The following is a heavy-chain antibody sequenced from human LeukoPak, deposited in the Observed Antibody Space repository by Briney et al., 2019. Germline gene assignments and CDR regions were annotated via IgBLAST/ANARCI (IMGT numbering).Heavy chain of an antibody. CDR1: GFTFSSYA. D-gene: IGHD5-24*01. CDR2: ISYDGSNE. CDR3: VKDDGWVQYAN. Sequence: GGSLRLSCAASGFTFSSYAMHWVRQAPGKGLEWVAVISYDGSNEYYADSVKGRFTISKDNSKNTLYLQMNSLSAEDAAVYYCVKDDGWVQYANWGQGTLVTVSS. J-gene: IGHJ4*02. V-gene: IGHV3-30*04.